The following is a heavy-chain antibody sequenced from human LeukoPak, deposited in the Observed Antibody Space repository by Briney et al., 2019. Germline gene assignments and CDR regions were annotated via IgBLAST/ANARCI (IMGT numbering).Heavy chain of an antibody. Sequence: GGSLRLSCAASGFTFSSYGMHWVRQAPGKGLEWVAVISYDGSNKYYADSVKGRFTISRDNSKNTLYLQMNSLRAEDTAAYYCAKDIFAVGSYFDYWGQGTLVTGAS. CDR3: AKDIFAVGSYFDY. CDR1: GFTFSSYG. D-gene: IGHD1-26*01. CDR2: ISYDGSNK. J-gene: IGHJ4*02. V-gene: IGHV3-30*18.